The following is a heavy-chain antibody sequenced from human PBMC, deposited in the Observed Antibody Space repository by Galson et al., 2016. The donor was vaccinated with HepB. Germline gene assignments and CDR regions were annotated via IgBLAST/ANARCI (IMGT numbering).Heavy chain of an antibody. CDR3: LKSGYCGITDCFHAFDI. J-gene: IGHJ3*02. Sequence: SLRLSCAASGFTFSDHYMSWIRQAPGKGPEWLAYISGSSSRTNYVDSVRGRFTISRDNSKNTVYLQMSSLRPEDSATYYCLKSGYCGITDCFHAFDIWGQGTMVTVSS. D-gene: IGHD2-2*01. CDR1: GFTFSDHY. V-gene: IGHV3-11*06. CDR2: ISGSSSRT.